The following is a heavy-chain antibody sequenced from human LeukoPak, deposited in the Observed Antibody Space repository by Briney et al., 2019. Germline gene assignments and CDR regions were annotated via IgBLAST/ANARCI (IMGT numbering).Heavy chain of an antibody. Sequence: GGSLRLSCAASGFTFTSYAMSWVRQAPGKGLEWVSVISGSGGGTYYADSVKGRFTISRDNSKNTLYLQMNSLRAEDTAVYYCARGPMVRGVIKRNYYYYGMDVWGQGTTVTVSS. CDR1: GFTFTSYA. J-gene: IGHJ6*02. V-gene: IGHV3-23*01. CDR2: ISGSGGGT. D-gene: IGHD3-10*01. CDR3: ARGPMVRGVIKRNYYYYGMDV.